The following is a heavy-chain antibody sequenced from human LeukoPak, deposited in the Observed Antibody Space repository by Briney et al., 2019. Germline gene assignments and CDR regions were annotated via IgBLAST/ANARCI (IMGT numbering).Heavy chain of an antibody. Sequence: GGSLRLSCAASGFTFRNYGIHWVRQAPGRGLEWVAVISYDGATKYYADSVKGRFTLSRDNSKNTLYLQMNSLRPEDTALYYCAKGSYYDSSGSFYFDYWGQGTLVTVSS. D-gene: IGHD3-22*01. J-gene: IGHJ4*02. CDR1: GFTFRNYG. CDR2: ISYDGATK. V-gene: IGHV3-30*18. CDR3: AKGSYYDSSGSFYFDY.